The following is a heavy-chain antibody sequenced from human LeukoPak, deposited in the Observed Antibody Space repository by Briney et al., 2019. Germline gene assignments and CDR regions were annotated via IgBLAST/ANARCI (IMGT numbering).Heavy chain of an antibody. J-gene: IGHJ6*02. CDR3: ARGSVPAATKTYSYHGMDV. Sequence: SETLSLTCTVSGGSVSSGSYYWSWIRQPPGKGLEWIGYIYSSGSTNYNPSLKSRVTISADTSKNQFSLKLRPVTAADTAVYYCARGSVPAATKTYSYHGMDVWGQGTTVTVS. CDR1: GGSVSSGSYY. D-gene: IGHD2-2*01. CDR2: IYSSGST. V-gene: IGHV4-61*01.